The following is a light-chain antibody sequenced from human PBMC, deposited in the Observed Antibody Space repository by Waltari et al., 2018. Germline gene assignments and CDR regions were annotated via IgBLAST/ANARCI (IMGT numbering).Light chain of an antibody. CDR3: QTGGHGTWV. Sequence: QLVLTQSPSASASLGASVKLTCTLSSGHSSNIIAWLKQQPEKGPRYLMKVNSDGSHSKGDEIPDRFSGSSSGAERYLTISSVQSEDEADYYCQTGGHGTWVFGGGTTLTVL. CDR2: VNSDGSH. J-gene: IGLJ3*02. V-gene: IGLV4-69*01. CDR1: SGHSSNI.